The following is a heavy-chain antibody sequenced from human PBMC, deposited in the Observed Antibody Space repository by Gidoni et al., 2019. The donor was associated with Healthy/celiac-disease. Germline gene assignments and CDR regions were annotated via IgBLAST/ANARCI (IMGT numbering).Heavy chain of an antibody. D-gene: IGHD4-17*01. J-gene: IGHJ4*02. CDR3: ARLCGDYVWYFDY. CDR2: IYYSGST. Sequence: QLQLQESGPGLVKPSETLSLTCTVSGGSISSSSYYWGWIRQPPGKVLEWIGSIYYSGSTYYHPSLKSRVTISVDTSKNQFSLKLSSVTAADTAVYYCARLCGDYVWYFDYWGQGTLVTVSS. CDR1: GGSISSSSYY. V-gene: IGHV4-39*01.